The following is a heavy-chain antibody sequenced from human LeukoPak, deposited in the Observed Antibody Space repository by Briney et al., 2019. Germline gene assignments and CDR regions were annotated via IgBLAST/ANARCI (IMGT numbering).Heavy chain of an antibody. D-gene: IGHD6-13*01. Sequence: GGSLRLSCAASGFTLSTYAMSWVRQAPGKGLEWVSGISDSGGSTYYTNSVKGRFTISRDNSKNTLYLHMSSLRAEDTAVYYCAKDSFSTTAAGLFDYWGQGTLVTVSS. CDR1: GFTLSTYA. CDR2: ISDSGGST. V-gene: IGHV3-23*01. J-gene: IGHJ4*02. CDR3: AKDSFSTTAAGLFDY.